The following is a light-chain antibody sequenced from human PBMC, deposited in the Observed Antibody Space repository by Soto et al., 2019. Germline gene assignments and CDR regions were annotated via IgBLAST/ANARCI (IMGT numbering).Light chain of an antibody. J-gene: IGKJ5*01. Sequence: DIQMTQSPSTLSAFVGDRVTITCRASQSISSWLAWYQHQPGKAPKLLIFDASNLATGVPSRFSGSGSGTDFTFTISSLQPEDFATYYCQQYHNFPITFGQGTRLEI. V-gene: IGKV1-5*01. CDR2: DAS. CDR3: QQYHNFPIT. CDR1: QSISSW.